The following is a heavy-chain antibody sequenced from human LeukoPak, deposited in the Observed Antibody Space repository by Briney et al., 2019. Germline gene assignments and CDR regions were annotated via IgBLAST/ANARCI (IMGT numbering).Heavy chain of an antibody. CDR2: ISYDGSNK. D-gene: IGHD3-22*01. CDR1: GFTFSSYG. Sequence: GGSLRLSCAASGFTFSSYGMHWVRQAPGKGLEWVAVISYDGSNKYYADSVKGRFTISRDNSKNTLYLQMNSLRPEDTAVYYCAKEEDYYDSSGYNWFDPWGQGTLVTVSS. J-gene: IGHJ5*02. V-gene: IGHV3-30*18. CDR3: AKEEDYYDSSGYNWFDP.